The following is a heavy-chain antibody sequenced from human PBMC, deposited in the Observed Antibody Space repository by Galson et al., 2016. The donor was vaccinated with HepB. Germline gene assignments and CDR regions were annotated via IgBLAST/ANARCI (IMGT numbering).Heavy chain of an antibody. V-gene: IGHV4-39*01. J-gene: IGHJ4*02. Sequence: SETLSLTCIVSGDSISSSLYYWGYIRQPPGKGLEWIGTIFYSGNPYYNPSLKSRVTISVDTSKNQFSMKLTSVTAADTAIYYCARLTPDGYNLYFDYWGQGALVTVSS. CDR1: GDSISSSLYY. CDR3: ARLTPDGYNLYFDY. CDR2: IFYSGNP. D-gene: IGHD5-24*01.